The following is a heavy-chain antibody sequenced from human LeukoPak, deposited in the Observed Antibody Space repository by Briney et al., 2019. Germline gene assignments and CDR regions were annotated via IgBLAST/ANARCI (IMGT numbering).Heavy chain of an antibody. V-gene: IGHV4-34*01. CDR3: ARGSRSHSYGYVPFDY. Sequence: SETLSLTCAVYGGSFSGYYWTWIRQPPGKGLEWIVEINHSGSTNYNPSLKSRVTISVDTSKNQFSLKLSSVTAADTAVYYCARGSRSHSYGYVPFDYWGQGTLVTVSS. D-gene: IGHD5-18*01. CDR2: INHSGST. J-gene: IGHJ4*02. CDR1: GGSFSGYY.